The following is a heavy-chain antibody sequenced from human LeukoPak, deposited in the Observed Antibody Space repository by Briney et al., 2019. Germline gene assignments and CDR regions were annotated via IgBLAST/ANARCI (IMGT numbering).Heavy chain of an antibody. CDR3: TGDLGNWLIDY. V-gene: IGHV4-39*07. CDR2: ISHSGTT. CDR1: GASIRSSGSF. D-gene: IGHD4-23*01. Sequence: PSETLSLTCAVSGASIRSSGSFWVRFPPPPGQGLVVLGTISHSGTTYYNQSLKSRVTISKDTSKNNFSLKLTSVTAADTAIYYCTGDLGNWLIDYWGQGNLVTVSS. J-gene: IGHJ4*02.